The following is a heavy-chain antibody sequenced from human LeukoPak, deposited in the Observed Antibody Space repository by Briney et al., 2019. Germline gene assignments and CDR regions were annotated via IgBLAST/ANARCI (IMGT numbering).Heavy chain of an antibody. J-gene: IGHJ6*02. CDR2: ISYDGSNK. CDR1: GFTFSSYA. Sequence: GGSLGLSCAASGFTFSSYAMHWVRQAPGKGLEWVAVISYDGSNKYYADSVKGRFTISRDNSKNTLYLQMNSLRAEDTAVYYCARDQAVAPFDYGMDVWGQGTTVTVSS. V-gene: IGHV3-30-3*01. D-gene: IGHD6-19*01. CDR3: ARDQAVAPFDYGMDV.